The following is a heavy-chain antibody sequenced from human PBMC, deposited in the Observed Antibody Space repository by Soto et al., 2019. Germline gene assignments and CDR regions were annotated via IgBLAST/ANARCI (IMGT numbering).Heavy chain of an antibody. D-gene: IGHD3-22*01. CDR3: ATMNGYFEY. J-gene: IGHJ4*02. CDR2: ITATGNRT. Sequence: VGSLRLSCADSGFRFSSYSMSWVRQTPGKGLEWVAAITATGNRTYYADSVTGRFTISRDNSKKTHYLQMTSLRAEDTAMYYCATMNGYFEYWGQGTPVTVSS. V-gene: IGHV3-23*01. CDR1: GFRFSSYS.